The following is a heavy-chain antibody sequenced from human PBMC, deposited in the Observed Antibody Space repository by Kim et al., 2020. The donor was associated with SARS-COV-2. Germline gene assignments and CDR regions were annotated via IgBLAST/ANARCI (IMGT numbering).Heavy chain of an antibody. J-gene: IGHJ4*02. D-gene: IGHD6-13*01. Sequence: SVKSRRTINPDTAKNQFSLQLNSVTPEDTAVYYCARDEGSSWYRGRYFDYWGQGTLVTVSS. V-gene: IGHV6-1*01. CDR3: ARDEGSSWYRGRYFDY.